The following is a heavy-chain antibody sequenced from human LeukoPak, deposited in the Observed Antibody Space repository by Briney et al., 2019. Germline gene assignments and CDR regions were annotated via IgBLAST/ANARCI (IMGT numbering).Heavy chain of an antibody. CDR2: ISYDGSNK. CDR3: AKDALYGSGSYHSIYYFDY. V-gene: IGHV3-30*18. D-gene: IGHD3-10*01. Sequence: GGSLRLSCAASGFTFSSYGMHWVRQAPGEGLEWVAVISYDGSNKYSADSVKGRSTISRDNSKNMLYLQMNSLRAEDTAVYYCAKDALYGSGSYHSIYYFDYWGQGTLVTVSS. J-gene: IGHJ4*02. CDR1: GFTFSSYG.